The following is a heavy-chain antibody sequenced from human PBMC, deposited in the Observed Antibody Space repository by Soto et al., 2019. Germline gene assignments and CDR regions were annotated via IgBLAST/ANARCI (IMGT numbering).Heavy chain of an antibody. Sequence: SETLSLTCTVSGGSISSSSYYWGWIRQPPGKGLEWIGSIYYSGGTYYNPSLKSRVTISVDTSKNQFSLKLSSVTAADTAVYYCAISSGMSSSWLEYFDYWGQGTLVTVSS. V-gene: IGHV4-39*01. CDR2: IYYSGGT. J-gene: IGHJ4*02. D-gene: IGHD6-13*01. CDR1: GGSISSSSYY. CDR3: AISSGMSSSWLEYFDY.